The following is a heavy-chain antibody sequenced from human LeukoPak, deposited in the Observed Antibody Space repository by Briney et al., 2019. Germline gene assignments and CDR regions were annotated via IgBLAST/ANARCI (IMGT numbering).Heavy chain of an antibody. D-gene: IGHD6-19*01. Sequence: GGSLRLSCAASGFTFSSYGMHWVRQAPGKGPEWVAVIWYDGSNKYYADSVKGRFTISRDNSKNTLYLQMNSLRAEDTAVYYCAKDRGAVNHWGQGTLVTVSS. CDR1: GFTFSSYG. J-gene: IGHJ5*02. CDR3: AKDRGAVNH. CDR2: IWYDGSNK. V-gene: IGHV3-33*06.